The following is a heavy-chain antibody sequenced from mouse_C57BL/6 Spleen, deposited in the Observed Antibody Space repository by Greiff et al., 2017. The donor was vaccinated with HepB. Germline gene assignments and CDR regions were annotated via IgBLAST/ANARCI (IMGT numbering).Heavy chain of an antibody. CDR3: AHSNSGSLFAY. V-gene: IGHV3-6*01. CDR1: GYSITSGYY. Sequence: EVQVVESGPGLVKPSQSLSLTCSVTGYSITSGYYWNWIRQFPGNKLEWMGYISYDGSNNYNPSLKNRISITRDTSKNQFFLKLNSVTTEDTATYYCAHSNSGSLFAYWGQGTLVTVSA. J-gene: IGHJ3*01. D-gene: IGHD2-5*01. CDR2: ISYDGSN.